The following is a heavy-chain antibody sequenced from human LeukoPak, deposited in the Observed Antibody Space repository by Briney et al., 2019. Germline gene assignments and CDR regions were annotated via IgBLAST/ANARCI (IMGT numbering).Heavy chain of an antibody. CDR1: GFTFSNYV. V-gene: IGHV3-23*01. CDR2: IGRSGHFT. J-gene: IGHJ4*02. Sequence: GGSLRLSCAASGFTFSNYVMSWVRQAPGKGLEWVSVIGRSGHFTNYADSVKGRFTISRDNSKDTLSLQMSSLRAEDTAIYYCAKDRDDSSDYVFDHWGQGILVTVSS. D-gene: IGHD4-11*01. CDR3: AKDRDDSSDYVFDH.